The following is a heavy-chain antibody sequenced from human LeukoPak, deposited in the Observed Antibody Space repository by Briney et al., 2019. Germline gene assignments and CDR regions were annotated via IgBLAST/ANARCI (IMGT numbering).Heavy chain of an antibody. D-gene: IGHD2-2*01. CDR2: IYYSGST. CDR1: GGSISSYY. CDR3: ARDSLEGYCSSTSCRNPRFDY. Sequence: SETLSLTCTVSGGSISSYYWSWIRQPPGKGLEWIGYIYYSGSTYYNPSLKSRVTISVDTSKNQFSLKLSSVTAADTAVYYCARDSLEGYCSSTSCRNPRFDYWGQGTLVTVSS. J-gene: IGHJ4*02. V-gene: IGHV4-59*12.